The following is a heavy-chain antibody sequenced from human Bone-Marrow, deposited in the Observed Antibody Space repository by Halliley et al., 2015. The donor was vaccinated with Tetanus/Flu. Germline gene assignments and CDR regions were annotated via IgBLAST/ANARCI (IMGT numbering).Heavy chain of an antibody. D-gene: IGHD5-12*01. J-gene: IGHJ6*02. Sequence: SLRLSCTASGFTFNNYALSWVRQAPGKGLEWVSAISSSGDMTYYADSFRGRFIISRDNSMSALYLQMNSLRVDDTAVYYCVKEGRIVATVNAGLDYWGQGTTVTVSS. CDR3: VKEGRIVATVNAGLDY. V-gene: IGHV3-23*01. CDR2: ISSSGDMT. CDR1: GFTFNNYA.